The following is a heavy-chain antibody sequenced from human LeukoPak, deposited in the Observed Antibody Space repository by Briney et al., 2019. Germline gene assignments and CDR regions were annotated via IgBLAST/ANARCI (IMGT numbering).Heavy chain of an antibody. D-gene: IGHD3-9*01. J-gene: IGHJ4*02. CDR1: GYTFTSYG. Sequence: ASVKVSCKASGYTFTSYGISWVRQAAGQRLEGLGLISASNGNTNYAQKLQGRVTMTTDKSTSTAYMELRSLRSDDTAVYYCATVRYFDPYYFDYWGQGTLVTVSS. V-gene: IGHV1-18*01. CDR2: ISASNGNT. CDR3: ATVRYFDPYYFDY.